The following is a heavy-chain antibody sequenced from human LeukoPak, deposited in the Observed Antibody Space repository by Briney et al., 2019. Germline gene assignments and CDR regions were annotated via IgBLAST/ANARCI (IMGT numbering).Heavy chain of an antibody. J-gene: IGHJ4*02. Sequence: ASVKVSCKASGYTFTSYDINWVRQATGQGLEWMGWMNPNSGNTGYAQKFQGRVTMTRNTSISTAYMELRSLRSDDTAVYYCARVGLVGADYFDYWGQGTLVTVSS. D-gene: IGHD2-15*01. CDR2: MNPNSGNT. CDR3: ARVGLVGADYFDY. CDR1: GYTFTSYD. V-gene: IGHV1-8*01.